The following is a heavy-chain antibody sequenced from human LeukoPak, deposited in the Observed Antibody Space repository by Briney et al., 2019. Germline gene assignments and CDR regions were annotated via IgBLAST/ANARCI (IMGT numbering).Heavy chain of an antibody. V-gene: IGHV3-7*03. CDR1: GFTFNSYW. Sequence: GGSLRLSCAASGFTFNSYWMNWVRQAPGKGREWVANIKRDGSEKYYVGSVKGRFTISRDNAKNSLDLQMNSLRVEDTAVYYCARLGPASSGWPESFDYWGQGTLVTVSS. CDR3: ARLGPASSGWPESFDY. D-gene: IGHD6-19*01. CDR2: IKRDGSEK. J-gene: IGHJ4*02.